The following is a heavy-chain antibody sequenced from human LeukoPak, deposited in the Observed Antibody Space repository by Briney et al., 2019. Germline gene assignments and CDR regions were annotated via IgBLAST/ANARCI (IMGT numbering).Heavy chain of an antibody. D-gene: IGHD3-22*01. CDR1: GYSISSGYH. CDR3: ARVVIYYDSSGLDAFDI. J-gene: IGHJ3*02. Sequence: SETLSLTCTVSGYSISSGYHWGWIRQPPGKGLEWIGSVYHSGSTYYNPSLKSRVTISVDTSKNQFSLKLSSVTAADTAVYYCARVVIYYDSSGLDAFDIWGQGTMVTVSS. CDR2: VYHSGST. V-gene: IGHV4-38-2*02.